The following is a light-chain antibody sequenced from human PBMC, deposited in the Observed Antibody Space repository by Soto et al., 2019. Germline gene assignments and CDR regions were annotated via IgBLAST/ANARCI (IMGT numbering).Light chain of an antibody. CDR1: QSFNNNN. J-gene: IGKJ2*01. CDR2: AAS. Sequence: EIVLTQSPGTLSLSPGERAPLSCRARQSFNNNNLAWYQLKPGQPPRLLIYAASSRATGIPDRFSGGGSGTDFTLTISRLEPEDFAVYYCLQYGSSPFTFGQGTTLEIK. CDR3: LQYGSSPFT. V-gene: IGKV3-20*01.